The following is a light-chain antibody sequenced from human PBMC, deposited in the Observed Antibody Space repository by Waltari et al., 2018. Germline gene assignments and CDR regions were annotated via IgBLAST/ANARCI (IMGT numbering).Light chain of an antibody. CDR3: QQRSSWPYS. J-gene: IGKJ2*03. CDR2: DAS. V-gene: IGKV3-11*01. Sequence: EIVLTQSPATLSLSPGEGATLSCRASQSVGRFLAWYQQKPGQAPRLLIYDASNRATGIPARFSASGSGTDITLTLSSLEPEDFAVYYCQQRSSWPYSFGQGTKLEIK. CDR1: QSVGRF.